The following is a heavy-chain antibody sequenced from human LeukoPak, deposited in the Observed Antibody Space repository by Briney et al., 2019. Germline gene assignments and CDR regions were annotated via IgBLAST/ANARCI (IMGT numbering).Heavy chain of an antibody. CDR1: GFTFSNYA. Sequence: GGSLRLSCTASGFTFSNYAMSWVRQAPGKGLEWVSVIYSGGSTYYADSVKGRFTISRDNSKNTLYLQMNSLRAEDTAVYYCAKTRGNSSSWYGDAFDIWGQGTMVTVSS. CDR2: IYSGGST. D-gene: IGHD6-13*01. J-gene: IGHJ3*02. CDR3: AKTRGNSSSWYGDAFDI. V-gene: IGHV3-53*01.